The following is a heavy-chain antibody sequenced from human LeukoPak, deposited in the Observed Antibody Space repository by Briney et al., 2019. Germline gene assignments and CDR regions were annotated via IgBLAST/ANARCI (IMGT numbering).Heavy chain of an antibody. CDR2: IYYSGST. CDR3: ARENSGSYYGLVDY. D-gene: IGHD1-26*01. V-gene: IGHV4-61*01. J-gene: IGHJ4*02. CDR1: GGSISSSSYY. Sequence: SETLSLTCTVSGGSISSSSYYWGWIRQPPGKGLEWIGYIYYSGSTNYNPSLKSRVTISVDTSKNQFSLKLSSVTAADTAVYYCARENSGSYYGLVDYWGQGTLVTVSS.